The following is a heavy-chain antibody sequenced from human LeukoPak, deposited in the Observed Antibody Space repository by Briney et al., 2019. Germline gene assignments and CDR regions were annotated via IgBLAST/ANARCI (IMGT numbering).Heavy chain of an antibody. D-gene: IGHD6-6*01. CDR3: VRGASSIAALNPFWYFDL. Sequence: GASVKVSCKASGYTFTSYYMHWVRQGPGQGLEWMGIINPSGGSTSYAQKFQGRVTMTRDTSTNTVYMELSSLRSEDTAVFYCVRGASSIAALNPFWYFDLWGGGTLVTVSS. J-gene: IGHJ2*01. CDR1: GYTFTSYY. CDR2: INPSGGST. V-gene: IGHV1-46*01.